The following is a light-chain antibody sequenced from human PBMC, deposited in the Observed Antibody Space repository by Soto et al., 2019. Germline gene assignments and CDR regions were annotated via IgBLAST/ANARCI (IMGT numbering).Light chain of an antibody. CDR3: QQYNSYSST. J-gene: IGKJ2*01. Sequence: DIQMTQSPSTLSASVGDRVTITCRASQSISSYLAWFQQKPGKAPKLLIYDASNLESWVPSRFSGSGSGTQFTLTITSLQPDDFATYYCQQYNSYSSTFGQGTKLEI. CDR2: DAS. V-gene: IGKV1-5*01. CDR1: QSISSY.